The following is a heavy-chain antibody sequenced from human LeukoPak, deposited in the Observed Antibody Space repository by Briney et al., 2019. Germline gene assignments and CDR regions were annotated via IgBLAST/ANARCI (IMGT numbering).Heavy chain of an antibody. J-gene: IGHJ4*02. CDR1: GFTFSAYG. D-gene: IGHD6-19*01. Sequence: GRSLRLSCAASGFTFSAYGMHWVRQAPGKGLEWVAIISYDGSNKYYPDSVKGRFTISRDDSKNTLYLQMNSLRTVDTAVYYCAKELTRPNRPVAGLNYWGQGTLVTVSS. V-gene: IGHV3-30*18. CDR3: AKELTRPNRPVAGLNY. CDR2: ISYDGSNK.